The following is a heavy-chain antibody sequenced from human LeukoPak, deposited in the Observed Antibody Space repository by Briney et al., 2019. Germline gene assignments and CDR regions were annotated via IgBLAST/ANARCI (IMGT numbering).Heavy chain of an antibody. J-gene: IGHJ4*02. CDR2: INPNSGGT. D-gene: IGHD6-19*01. V-gene: IGHV1-2*02. CDR1: GYTFTGYY. Sequence: ASVTVSCKASGYTFTGYYMHWVRQAPGQGLEYMGWINPNSGGTNYAQNFQGRVTMTRDTSISTAYMELSRLRSDDTAVYYCARARRPLEYSSGWYEDYWGQGTLVTVSS. CDR3: ARARRPLEYSSGWYEDY.